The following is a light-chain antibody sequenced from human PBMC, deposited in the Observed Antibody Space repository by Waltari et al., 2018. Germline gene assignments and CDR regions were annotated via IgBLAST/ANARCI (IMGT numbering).Light chain of an antibody. CDR1: SRDIGGYHS. Sequence: QSALTQPASVSGSPGQSITISCTGTSRDIGGYHSSSWYQHHPGKAPKLLIYEVSNRPSGVSDRFSGSKSGKTASLTISGLQAGDEAVYYCSSYTSLTTLVFGGGTKLTVL. J-gene: IGLJ2*01. V-gene: IGLV2-14*01. CDR2: EVS. CDR3: SSYTSLTTLV.